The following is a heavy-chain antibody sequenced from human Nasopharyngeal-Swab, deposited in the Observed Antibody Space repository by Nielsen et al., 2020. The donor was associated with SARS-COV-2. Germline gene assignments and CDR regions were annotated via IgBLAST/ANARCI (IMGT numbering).Heavy chain of an antibody. CDR2: IYSDGST. J-gene: IGHJ4*02. Sequence: GESLKISCEASGFTVSSNYMSWVSQAPGKGLEWVSVIYSDGSTSYADSVKGRFTISRDKSKNTLYLQMNSLRTEDTAVYYCAGKYSNGWYRFWGQGTLVTVSS. CDR1: GFTVSSNY. V-gene: IGHV3-53*01. CDR3: AGKYSNGWYRF. D-gene: IGHD6-19*01.